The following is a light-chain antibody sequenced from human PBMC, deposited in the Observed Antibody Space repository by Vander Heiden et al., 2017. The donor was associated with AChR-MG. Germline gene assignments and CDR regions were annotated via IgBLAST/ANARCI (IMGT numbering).Light chain of an antibody. Sequence: QSALTQPASVSASPGQSITISCTGSSSAIGGYNYVSWYQQHPGKAPKLMIYDVSKRPSGVSSRFSGSRSGNTASLTISGLQAEDEADYSCSSYTSTSTSYAFGTGTKVTVL. J-gene: IGLJ1*01. CDR3: SSYTSTSTSYA. V-gene: IGLV2-14*01. CDR2: DVS. CDR1: SSAIGGYNY.